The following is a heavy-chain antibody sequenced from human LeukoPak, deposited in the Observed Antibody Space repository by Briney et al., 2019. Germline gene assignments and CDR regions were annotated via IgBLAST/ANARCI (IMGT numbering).Heavy chain of an antibody. V-gene: IGHV4-59*01. D-gene: IGHD3-10*01. CDR3: ARGPNTYYYGSGSLRAFDI. CDR2: IYYSGST. Sequence: SETLSLTCTVSGGSISSYYWSWIRQPPGKGRGWIGYIYYSGSTNYNPSLKSRVTISVDTSKNQFSLELSSVTAADTAVYYCARGPNTYYYGSGSLRAFDIWGQGTMVTVSS. CDR1: GGSISSYY. J-gene: IGHJ3*02.